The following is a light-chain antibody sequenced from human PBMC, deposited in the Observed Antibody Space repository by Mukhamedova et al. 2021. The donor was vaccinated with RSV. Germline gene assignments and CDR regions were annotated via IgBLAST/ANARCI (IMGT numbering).Light chain of an antibody. V-gene: IGKV3-20*01. Sequence: ASQSVSSSYLAWYQQKPGQAPRPLIYGASSRATGIPDRFSGSGSGTDFTLTISRLEPEDFAVYYCQQYGSSPLTFGQGTRLEIK. J-gene: IGKJ5*01. CDR1: QSVSSSY. CDR3: QQYGSSPLT. CDR2: GAS.